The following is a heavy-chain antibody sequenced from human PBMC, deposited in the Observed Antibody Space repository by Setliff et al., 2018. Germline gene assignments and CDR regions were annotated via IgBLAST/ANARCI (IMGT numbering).Heavy chain of an antibody. D-gene: IGHD2-21*01. Sequence: ASVKVSCKASGYTFTNYHMHWVRQAPGQGLEWMGVINCTGGSATYAQTFQGRVTMTRDTANSTVYMDLSSLTSDDTAIYYCARGGGSYRAGNSRPTYWFDPWGQGTLVTVSS. CDR3: ARGGGSYRAGNSRPTYWFDP. J-gene: IGHJ5*02. CDR2: INCTGGSA. V-gene: IGHV1-46*01. CDR1: GYTFTNYH.